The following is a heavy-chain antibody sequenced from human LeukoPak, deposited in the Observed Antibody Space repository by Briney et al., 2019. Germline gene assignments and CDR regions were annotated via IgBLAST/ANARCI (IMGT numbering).Heavy chain of an antibody. V-gene: IGHV4-34*01. CDR3: ARAVLWFGDLDYYYYMDV. CDR2: INHSGST. Sequence: SETLSLTCAVYGGSFSGYYWSWIRQPPGKGLEWIGEINHSGSTNYNPSLKSRVTISVDTPKNQFSLKLSSVTAADTAVYYCARAVLWFGDLDYYYYMDVWGKGTTVTVSS. D-gene: IGHD3-10*01. CDR1: GGSFSGYY. J-gene: IGHJ6*03.